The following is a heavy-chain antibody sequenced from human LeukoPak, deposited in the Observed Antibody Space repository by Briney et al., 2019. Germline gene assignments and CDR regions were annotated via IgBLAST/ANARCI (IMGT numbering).Heavy chain of an antibody. Sequence: GGSLRLSCAASGFTFSSYNMNWVRQAPGKGLEWVSSISTSSSYKHYADSVKGRFTISRDNAKNSLYLQMNSLRAEDTAVYYCVRGRGYSYGHLGLGFDYWGQGTLVTVSS. D-gene: IGHD5-18*01. J-gene: IGHJ4*02. CDR1: GFTFSSYN. CDR3: VRGRGYSYGHLGLGFDY. CDR2: ISTSSSYK. V-gene: IGHV3-21*01.